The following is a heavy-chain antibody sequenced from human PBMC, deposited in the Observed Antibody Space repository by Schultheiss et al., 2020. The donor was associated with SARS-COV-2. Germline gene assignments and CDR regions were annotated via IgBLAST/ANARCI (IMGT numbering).Heavy chain of an antibody. V-gene: IGHV3-21*01. CDR2: ISSSSSYI. CDR3: ARDLLNVGATRTNWFDP. D-gene: IGHD1-26*01. J-gene: IGHJ5*02. CDR1: GFTFSSYA. Sequence: GESLKISCAASGFTFSSYAMNWARQAPGKGLEWVSSISSSSSYIYYADSVKGRFTISRDNAKNSLYLQMNSLRAEDTAVYYCARDLLNVGATRTNWFDPWGQGTLVTVSS.